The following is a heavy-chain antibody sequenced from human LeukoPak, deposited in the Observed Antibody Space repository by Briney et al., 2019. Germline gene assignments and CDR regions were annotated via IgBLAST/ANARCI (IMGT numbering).Heavy chain of an antibody. Sequence: SETLSLTCTVSGGSISSYSWSWMRQPAGKGLEWIGRIYPRESPNYNPSLKSRVIMSVDKSKNQFSLKLSSVTAADTAVYYCARLVRGQQLAVFDYWGQGTLVTVSS. CDR2: IYPRESP. D-gene: IGHD6-13*01. J-gene: IGHJ4*02. CDR1: GGSISSYS. V-gene: IGHV4-4*07. CDR3: ARLVRGQQLAVFDY.